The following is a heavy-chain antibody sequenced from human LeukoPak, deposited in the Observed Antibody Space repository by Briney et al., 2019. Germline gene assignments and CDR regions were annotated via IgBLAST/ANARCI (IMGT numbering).Heavy chain of an antibody. D-gene: IGHD3-22*01. V-gene: IGHV4-34*01. CDR2: INHSGST. CDR1: GGSFSGYY. J-gene: IGHJ4*02. CDR3: ARGQWDTMIDRWAGGY. Sequence: PSETLSLTCAVYGGSFSGYYWSWIRQPPGKGLEWIGEINHSGSTNYNPSLKSRVTISVDTSKNQFSLKLSSVTAADTAVYYCARGQWDTMIDRWAGGYWGQGTLVTVSS.